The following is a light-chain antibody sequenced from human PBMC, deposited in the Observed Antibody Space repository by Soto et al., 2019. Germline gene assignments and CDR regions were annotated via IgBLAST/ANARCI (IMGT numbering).Light chain of an antibody. CDR1: QSVSSSY. J-gene: IGKJ2*01. CDR2: GAS. Sequence: EVVLTQSPVTLSLSPGERATLSCRASQSVSSSYLAWYQQKPGQAPRLLIYGASSRATGIPDRFSGSGSGTYFTLTISRLEPEDFSVYYCQQYDTSIWAYTFGQGTKLEIK. V-gene: IGKV3-20*01. CDR3: QQYDTSIWAYT.